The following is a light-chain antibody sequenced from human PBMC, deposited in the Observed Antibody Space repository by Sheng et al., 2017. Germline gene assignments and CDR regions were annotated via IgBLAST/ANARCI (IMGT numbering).Light chain of an antibody. CDR2: GTS. V-gene: IGKV3-20*01. J-gene: IGKJ1*01. CDR3: QQYGTSPPT. Sequence: EVVLTQSPGTLSLSPGERATLSCRASESVDNLYLAWYQQRPGQSPRLLIYGTSSRATDIPDRFSGGGSGTDFALTINRLEPEDFAVYYCQQYGTSPPTFGQGTKVEIK. CDR1: ESVDNLY.